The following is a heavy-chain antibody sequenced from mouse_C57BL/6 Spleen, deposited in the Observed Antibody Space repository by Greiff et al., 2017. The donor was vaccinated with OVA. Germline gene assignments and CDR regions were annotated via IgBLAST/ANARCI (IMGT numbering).Heavy chain of an antibody. V-gene: IGHV1-82*01. CDR2: IYPGDGDT. CDR3: ARVNYSNSAWFAY. Sequence: VQLQQSGPELVKPGASVKISCKASGYAFSSSWMNWVKQRPGKGLEWIGRIYPGDGDTNYNGKFKGKATLTADKSSSTAYMQLSSLTSEDSAVYFCARVNYSNSAWFAYWGQGTLVTVSA. D-gene: IGHD2-5*01. J-gene: IGHJ3*01. CDR1: GYAFSSSW.